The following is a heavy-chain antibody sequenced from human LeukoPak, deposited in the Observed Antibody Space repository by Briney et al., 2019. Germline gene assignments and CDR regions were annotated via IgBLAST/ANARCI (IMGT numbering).Heavy chain of an antibody. V-gene: IGHV5-51*01. CDR1: GFTFSSNW. Sequence: GGSLRLSCAASGFTFSSNWIAWVRQLPGKGLEWMGIIYPDDSDTRYSPSFQGLVTISADKSITTAYLQWSSLKASDTAMYYCARHGAGGSSWSPLDYWGQGTLVTVSS. CDR3: ARHGAGGSSWSPLDY. J-gene: IGHJ4*02. D-gene: IGHD6-13*01. CDR2: IYPDDSDT.